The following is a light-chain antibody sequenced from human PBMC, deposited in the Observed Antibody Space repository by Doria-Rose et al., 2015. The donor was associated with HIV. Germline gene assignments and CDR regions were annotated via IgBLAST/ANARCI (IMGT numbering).Light chain of an antibody. V-gene: IGKV1-8*01. CDR2: AAS. J-gene: IGKJ1*01. CDR1: QAIRNY. CDR3: QQYYSYPPT. Sequence: IRMTQSPSSLSASTGDRVTITCRASQAIRNYLAWYQQKPGKAPKLLIYAASTLQSGVPSRFSGSGSGTDFTLTISYLQSEDFATYYCQQYYSYPPTFGQGTKVGVK.